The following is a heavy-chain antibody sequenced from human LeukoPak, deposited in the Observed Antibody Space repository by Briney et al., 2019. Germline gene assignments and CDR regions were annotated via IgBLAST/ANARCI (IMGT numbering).Heavy chain of an antibody. Sequence: SETLSLTCTVSGGSISGSIYYWGWIRQPPGKGLEWIGTLHYSGSTYYNTSLRSRVTISVDTSKNQFSLKLNSVTSADTAIYYCARDWDGAFDFNTFDIWGLGTMVTVSS. CDR2: LHYSGST. CDR1: GGSISGSIYY. CDR3: ARDWDGAFDFNTFDI. J-gene: IGHJ3*02. V-gene: IGHV4-39*07. D-gene: IGHD4/OR15-4a*01.